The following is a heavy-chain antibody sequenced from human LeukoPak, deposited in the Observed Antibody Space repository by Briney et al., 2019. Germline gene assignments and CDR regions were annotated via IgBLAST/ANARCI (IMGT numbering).Heavy chain of an antibody. J-gene: IGHJ5*02. Sequence: SVKVSCKASGGTFSSYAISWVRQAPGQGLEWMGGIIPIFGTANYAQKFQGRVTITTDESTSTAYMELSSLRSEDTAVYYCARAGYSSSWYVGGWFDPWGQGTPVTVSS. CDR1: GGTFSSYA. CDR2: IIPIFGTA. CDR3: ARAGYSSSWYVGGWFDP. V-gene: IGHV1-69*05. D-gene: IGHD6-13*01.